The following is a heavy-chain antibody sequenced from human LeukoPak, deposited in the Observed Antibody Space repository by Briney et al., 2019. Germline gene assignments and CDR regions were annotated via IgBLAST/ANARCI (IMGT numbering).Heavy chain of an antibody. J-gene: IGHJ1*01. CDR2: ISYDGSNK. CDR3: AVGGCSGGSCYSAEYFQH. CDR1: GFTFSSYA. D-gene: IGHD2-15*01. V-gene: IGHV3-30*04. Sequence: GGSLRLSCAASGFTFSSYAMHWVRQAPGKGLEWVAVISYDGSNKYYADSVKGRFTISRDNSKNTLYLQMNSLRAEDTAVYYCAVGGCSGGSCYSAEYFQHWGQGTLVTVSS.